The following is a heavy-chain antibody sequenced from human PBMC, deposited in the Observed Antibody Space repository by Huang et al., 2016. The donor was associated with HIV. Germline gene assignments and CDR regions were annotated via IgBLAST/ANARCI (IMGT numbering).Heavy chain of an antibody. CDR2: INHIGKN. J-gene: IGHJ4*02. CDR1: GGSFSGYY. V-gene: IGHV4-34*01. D-gene: IGHD6-19*01. CDR3: AREKAADSAWYGVYYFDY. Sequence: QVQLRQWGAGLVKPSETLSLTCAVYGGSFSGYYWTWSRQSPGKGLEWIGEINHIGKNNYQPSLKSRVTISKDTAKNQFSLQLTSVSAADTGVYFCAREKAADSAWYGVYYFDYWGEGALVTVTS.